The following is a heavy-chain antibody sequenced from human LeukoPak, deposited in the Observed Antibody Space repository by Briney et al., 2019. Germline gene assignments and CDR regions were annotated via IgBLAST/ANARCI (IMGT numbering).Heavy chain of an antibody. Sequence: ASVKVSCKASGYTFTGYYMHWVRQAPGQGLEWNGRIDPNSGGTTHPRKLQGRVTMTRDTSISTAYMALSRLRSDDTAVYYCARVNGDLYWYFDLWGRGTLVTVS. CDR3: ARVNGDLYWYFDL. CDR1: GYTFTGYY. CDR2: IDPNSGGT. J-gene: IGHJ2*01. D-gene: IGHD4-17*01. V-gene: IGHV1-2*06.